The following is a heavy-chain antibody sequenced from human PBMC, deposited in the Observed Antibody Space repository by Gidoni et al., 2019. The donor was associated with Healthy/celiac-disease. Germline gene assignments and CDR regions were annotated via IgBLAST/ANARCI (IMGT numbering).Heavy chain of an antibody. D-gene: IGHD3-22*01. Sequence: QVQLQESGPGLVKPSPTLSLTCTVPGGSIRSGVYYWSWIRQPPGKGLEWIGYIYYSGSTYYNPSLKSRVTISVDTSKNQFSLKLSSVTAADTAVYYCARVGDSSGYYYGDAFDIWGQGTMVTVSS. J-gene: IGHJ3*02. CDR2: IYYSGST. CDR3: ARVGDSSGYYYGDAFDI. V-gene: IGHV4-30-4*01. CDR1: GGSIRSGVYY.